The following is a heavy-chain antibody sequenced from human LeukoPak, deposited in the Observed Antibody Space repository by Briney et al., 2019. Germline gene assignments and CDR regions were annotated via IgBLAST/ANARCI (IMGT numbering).Heavy chain of an antibody. J-gene: IGHJ5*01. CDR2: INPNSGET. D-gene: IGHD3-9*01. CDR3: AIVLFNSGYDS. V-gene: IGHV1-2*02. Sequence: ASVTVSCKASGFTITGVYMHWVRQAPGQGLEWMGWINPNSGETKYEQKFQGRVTITRDTSIDTVHMELGSLTSYDTAVYYCAIVLFNSGYDSWGQGTLVTVSS. CDR1: GFTITGVY.